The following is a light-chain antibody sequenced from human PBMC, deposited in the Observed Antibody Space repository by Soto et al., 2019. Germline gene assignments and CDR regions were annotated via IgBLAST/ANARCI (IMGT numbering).Light chain of an antibody. CDR3: QQYGSSRT. CDR2: GAS. V-gene: IGKV3-20*01. Sequence: ELVMTQYPGTLSLSPGERATLSCRASQSVSSSYLAWYQQKPGQAPRLLIYGASSRATGIPDRFSGSGSGTDSTLTISRLEPEDFAVYYCQQYGSSRTFGGGTKVDIK. CDR1: QSVSSSY. J-gene: IGKJ4*01.